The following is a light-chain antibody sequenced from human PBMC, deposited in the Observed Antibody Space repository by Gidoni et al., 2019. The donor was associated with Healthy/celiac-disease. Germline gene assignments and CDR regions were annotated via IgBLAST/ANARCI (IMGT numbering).Light chain of an antibody. Sequence: DIQMTQSPSSLSASVGDRVTITCRASQSISSYLNWYQQKPGKAPTLLIYAASSLQSGVPSRFSGSGSGTDFTLTISRLQAEEVATYHCQQSYRTPFXQXTRLEIK. CDR2: AAS. V-gene: IGKV1-39*01. CDR3: QQSYRTP. CDR1: QSISSY. J-gene: IGKJ5*01.